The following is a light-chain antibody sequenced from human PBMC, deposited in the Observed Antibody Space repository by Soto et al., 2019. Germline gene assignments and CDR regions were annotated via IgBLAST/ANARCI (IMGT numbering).Light chain of an antibody. CDR2: AAS. CDR1: QSISMY. J-gene: IGKJ5*01. CDR3: QQSYSTPIT. Sequence: DIQLPQSPSSLSASVGDRVTITCRASQSISMYLNWYQQKPGKAPKVLIYAASNFQSGVPSRFSGSGSGTDFTLTISSLQPEDFATYYCQQSYSTPITFGQGTRLE. V-gene: IGKV1-39*01.